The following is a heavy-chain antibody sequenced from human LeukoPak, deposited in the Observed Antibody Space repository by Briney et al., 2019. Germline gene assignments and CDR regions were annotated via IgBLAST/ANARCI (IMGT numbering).Heavy chain of an antibody. CDR3: ARTPYGDHVQFDY. CDR2: INPNSGGT. Sequence: ASVKVSCKASGYTFTGYYMHWVRQAPGQGLEWMGWINPNSGGTNYAQKFQGRVTMTRDTSISTAYMELSRLRSDDTAVYYCARTPYGDHVQFDYWGQGTLVTVSS. J-gene: IGHJ4*02. D-gene: IGHD4-17*01. CDR1: GYTFTGYY. V-gene: IGHV1-2*02.